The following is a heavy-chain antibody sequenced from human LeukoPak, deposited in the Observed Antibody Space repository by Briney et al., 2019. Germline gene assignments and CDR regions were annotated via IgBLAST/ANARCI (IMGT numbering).Heavy chain of an antibody. V-gene: IGHV3-30*18. Sequence: GGSLRLSCAASGFTFSTYGMHWVRQAPGKGLEWVAVISYDGSYKFYADSVKGRFTISRDNSKSTLYLQMNSLRAEDTAVYYCAKDRYSGLNTIDYWGQGTLVSVSS. CDR2: ISYDGSYK. CDR1: GFTFSTYG. CDR3: AKDRYSGLNTIDY. D-gene: IGHD6-13*01. J-gene: IGHJ4*02.